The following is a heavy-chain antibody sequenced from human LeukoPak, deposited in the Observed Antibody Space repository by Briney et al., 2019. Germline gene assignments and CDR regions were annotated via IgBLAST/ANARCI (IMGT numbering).Heavy chain of an antibody. Sequence: PPETLSLTCTVSGGSISSYYWSWIRQPPGKGLEWIGYIYYSGSTNYNPSLKSRVTISVDTSKNQFSLKLSSVTAADTAVYYCARDSLGGSDYWGQGTLVTVSS. CDR1: GGSISSYY. V-gene: IGHV4-59*01. J-gene: IGHJ4*02. D-gene: IGHD4-23*01. CDR3: ARDSLGGSDY. CDR2: IYYSGST.